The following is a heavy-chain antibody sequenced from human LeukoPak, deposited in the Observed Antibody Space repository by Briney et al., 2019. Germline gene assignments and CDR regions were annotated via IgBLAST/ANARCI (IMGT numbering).Heavy chain of an antibody. V-gene: IGHV4-38-2*02. CDR2: IYHSGST. D-gene: IGHD5-18*01. J-gene: IGHJ5*02. CDR3: ATDVYSHGLNWFDP. Sequence: AETLSLTCTVSGYSISSGYYWGWIRQPPGKGLEWIGSIYHSGSTYYSPSLKSRVTISVDTSKNQFSLKLSSVTAADTAVYYCATDVYSHGLNWFDPRGQGTLVTVSS. CDR1: GYSISSGYY.